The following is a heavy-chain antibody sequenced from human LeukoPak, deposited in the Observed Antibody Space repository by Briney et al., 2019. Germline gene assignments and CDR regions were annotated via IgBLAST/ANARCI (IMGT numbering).Heavy chain of an antibody. V-gene: IGHV3-23*01. CDR3: AKVLRVVPAAKYYFDY. J-gene: IGHJ4*02. D-gene: IGHD2-2*01. Sequence: PGGSLRLSCAASGFTFSSYAMSWVRQAPGKGLEWASAISGSGGSTYYADSVKGRFTISRDNSKNTLYLQMNSLRAEDTAVYYCAKVLRVVPAAKYYFDYWGQGTLVTVSS. CDR2: ISGSGGST. CDR1: GFTFSSYA.